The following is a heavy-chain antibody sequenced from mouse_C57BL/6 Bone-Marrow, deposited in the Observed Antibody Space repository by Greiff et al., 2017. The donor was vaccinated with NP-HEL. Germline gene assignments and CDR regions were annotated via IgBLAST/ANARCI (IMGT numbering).Heavy chain of an antibody. CDR1: GYTFTSYW. Sequence: VQLQQPGAELVKPGASVKLSCKASGYTFTSYWMHWVTQRPGQGLEWIGMIHPNSGSTNYNEKVKSKATLTVDKSSSTAYMQLISLTSEDSAVYYCARWGYSNYYPYYYAMDYWGQGTSVTVSS. CDR3: ARWGYSNYYPYYYAMDY. J-gene: IGHJ4*01. D-gene: IGHD2-5*01. V-gene: IGHV1-64*01. CDR2: IHPNSGST.